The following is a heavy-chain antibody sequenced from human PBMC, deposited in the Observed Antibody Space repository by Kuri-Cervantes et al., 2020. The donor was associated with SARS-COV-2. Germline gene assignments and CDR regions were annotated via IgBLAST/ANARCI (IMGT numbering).Heavy chain of an antibody. V-gene: IGHV3-48*03. CDR1: GFTFGDYT. J-gene: IGHJ3*02. Sequence: GESLKISCTASGFTFGDYTMNWVRQAPGKGLEWVSYISSSGSTIYYADSVKGRFTISRDNAKNSLYLQMNSLRAEDTAVYYCARARFDAFGIWGQGTMVTVSS. CDR2: ISSSGSTI. CDR3: ARARFDAFGI. D-gene: IGHD4-17*01.